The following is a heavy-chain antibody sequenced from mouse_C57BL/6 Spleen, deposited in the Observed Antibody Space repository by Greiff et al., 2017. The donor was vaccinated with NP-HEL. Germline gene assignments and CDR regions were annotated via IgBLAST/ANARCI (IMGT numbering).Heavy chain of an antibody. J-gene: IGHJ1*03. Sequence: QVQLKESGAELVKPGASVKISCKASGYAFSSYWMNWVKQRPGKGLEWIGQIYPGDGDTNYNGKFKGKATLTADKSSSTAYMQHSSLTSEDSAVYVCERRESYSSSYEYFDVWGKGTTVTVSS. D-gene: IGHD1-1*01. CDR3: ERRESYSSSYEYFDV. CDR2: IYPGDGDT. CDR1: GYAFSSYW. V-gene: IGHV1-80*01.